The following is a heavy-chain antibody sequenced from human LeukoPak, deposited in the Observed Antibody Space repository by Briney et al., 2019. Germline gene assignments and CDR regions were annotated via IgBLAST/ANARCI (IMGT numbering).Heavy chain of an antibody. Sequence: PGGSLRLSCAASGFTFSNSAMSWVRQAPGKGLEWVSAISGSGGSTYYADSVKGRFTISRDNSKNTVYLQMNSLRAEDTAVYYCAKDHKFGDCSGGSCYLLFDYWGQGTLVTVSS. CDR2: ISGSGGST. V-gene: IGHV3-23*01. CDR1: GFTFSNSA. J-gene: IGHJ4*02. CDR3: AKDHKFGDCSGGSCYLLFDY. D-gene: IGHD2-15*01.